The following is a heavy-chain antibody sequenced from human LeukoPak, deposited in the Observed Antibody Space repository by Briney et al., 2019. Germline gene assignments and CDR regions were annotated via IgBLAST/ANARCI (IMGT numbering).Heavy chain of an antibody. CDR3: ARDAF. CDR2: VNPSGGST. V-gene: IGHV1-46*01. D-gene: IGHD3-3*02. CDR1: GYSFTSFY. Sequence: ASVKVSCKTSGYSFTSFYTHWVRQAPGQGLEWMGMVNPSGGSTISAQKFQDRVNMTTDTSTRTVYMQMTGLTSDDTGIYYCARDAFWGQGTQVTVSS. J-gene: IGHJ4*02.